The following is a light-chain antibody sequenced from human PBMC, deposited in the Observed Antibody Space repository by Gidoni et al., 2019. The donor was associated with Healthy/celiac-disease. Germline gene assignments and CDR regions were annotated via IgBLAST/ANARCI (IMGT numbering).Light chain of an antibody. CDR2: GAS. V-gene: IGKV3-20*01. CDR1: QSVSSSY. Sequence: DNVLTQSPGTLSLSPGERATLSCRASQSVSSSYLAWYQQKPGQAPRLLIYGASSRATGIPDRFSGSGSGTDFTLTISRLEPEDFAVYYCQQYGSSPLTFGPGTKVDIK. J-gene: IGKJ3*01. CDR3: QQYGSSPLT.